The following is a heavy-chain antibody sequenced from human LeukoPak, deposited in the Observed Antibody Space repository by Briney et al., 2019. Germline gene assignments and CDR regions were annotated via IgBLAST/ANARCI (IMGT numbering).Heavy chain of an antibody. CDR2: IKQDGSEK. Sequence: EGSLRLSCAASGFTFSSYWMSWVRQAPGKGLEWVANIKQDGSEKYYVDSVKGRFTISRDNAKNSLYLQMNSLRAEDTAVYYCARDEKTVAADAFDIWGQGTMVTVSS. CDR3: ARDEKTVAADAFDI. V-gene: IGHV3-7*01. J-gene: IGHJ3*02. CDR1: GFTFSSYW. D-gene: IGHD6-19*01.